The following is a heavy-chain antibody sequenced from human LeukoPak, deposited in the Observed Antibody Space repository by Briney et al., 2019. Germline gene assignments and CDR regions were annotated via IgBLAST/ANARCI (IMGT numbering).Heavy chain of an antibody. Sequence: SETLPLTCTVSGDSISSSSYYWRWLRQPPGKGLEWIGRIYAGGNTNYNPSLKSRITISVDTSKNQFSLKLNSVTAAVTAVYYCARRGYSYVNRPYYYMDVWGKGTTVTVSS. CDR2: IYAGGNT. D-gene: IGHD5-18*01. J-gene: IGHJ6*03. V-gene: IGHV4-61*02. CDR1: GDSISSSSYY. CDR3: ARRGYSYVNRPYYYMDV.